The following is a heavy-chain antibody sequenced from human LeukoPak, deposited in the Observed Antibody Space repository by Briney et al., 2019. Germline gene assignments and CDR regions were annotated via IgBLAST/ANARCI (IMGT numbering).Heavy chain of an antibody. Sequence: VSGPTLVNPTLTLTLTCTFSGFSLSTDGVGVAWIRQPPGKALECLAITYWDNDKRYSPFLKSRLTITKDTSKNQVVLTMTNMDPVDTATYYCAHSLRMAQCGGGRCYYFNVWGQGTLVTVSS. J-gene: IGHJ4*02. CDR3: AHSLRMAQCGGGRCYYFNV. D-gene: IGHD2-15*01. CDR1: GFSLSTDGVG. V-gene: IGHV2-5*02. CDR2: TYWDNDK.